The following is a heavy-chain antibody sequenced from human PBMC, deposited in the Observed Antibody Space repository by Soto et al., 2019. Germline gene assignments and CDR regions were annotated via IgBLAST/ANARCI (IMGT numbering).Heavy chain of an antibody. CDR1: GYSFTSYW. V-gene: IGHV5-10-1*01. Sequence: GESLKIFFKGSGYSFTSYWISWVRQIPGKGLEWVGRIYPSDSYKNYSPSFEGHVTSSANKSISTAYLQWSSVKASDTSVYYCAIRNYYDSTSPRFDYWGQGTLVTVSS. CDR2: IYPSDSYK. CDR3: AIRNYYDSTSPRFDY. D-gene: IGHD3-22*01. J-gene: IGHJ4*02.